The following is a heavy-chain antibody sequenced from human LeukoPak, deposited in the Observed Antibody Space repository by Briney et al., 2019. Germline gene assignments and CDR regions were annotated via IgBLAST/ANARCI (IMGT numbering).Heavy chain of an antibody. D-gene: IGHD3-16*01. CDR1: GYIFPNYW. J-gene: IGHJ1*01. CDR2: IYAGDSDT. V-gene: IGHV5-51*01. CDR3: ARHTGEGSHFQH. Sequence: GESLKISCKGSGYIFPNYWLGWVRQMPGKGLEWMGFIYAGDSDTTYSPSFQGQVTISADKSINTVYLQWTSLKASDTAMYYCARHTGEGSHFQHWGQGSLVTVSS.